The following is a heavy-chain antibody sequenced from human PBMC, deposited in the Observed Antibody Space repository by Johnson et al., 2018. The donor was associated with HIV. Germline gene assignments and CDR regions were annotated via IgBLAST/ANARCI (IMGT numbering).Heavy chain of an antibody. V-gene: IGHV3-33*06. J-gene: IGHJ3*02. D-gene: IGHD5-12*01. Sequence: QVQLVESGGGVVQPGRSLRLSCAASGFTFSSYGMHWVRQAPGKGLEWVAVIWSDGSNKYYADSVKSRCTISRDNSKNTLYLQMNSLRAEDTAVYYCAKDRWLRLPGAEFFCDILGQGTMVTVSS. CDR1: GFTFSSYG. CDR2: IWSDGSNK. CDR3: AKDRWLRLPGAEFFCDI.